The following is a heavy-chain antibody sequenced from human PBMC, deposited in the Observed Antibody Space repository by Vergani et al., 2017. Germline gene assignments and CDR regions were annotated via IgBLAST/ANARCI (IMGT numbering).Heavy chain of an antibody. CDR1: GFTFSSYS. V-gene: IGHV3-21*01. CDR2: ISSSSSYI. J-gene: IGHJ3*02. CDR3: ARAQGXYGSGSYRSDAFDI. Sequence: EVQLVESGGGLVKPGGSLRLSCAASGFTFSSYSMNWVRQAPGKGLEWVSSISSSSSYIYYADSVKGRFTISRDNAKNSLYLQMNSLRAEDTAVYYCARAQGXYGSGSYRSDAFDIWGQGTMVTVSS. D-gene: IGHD3-10*01.